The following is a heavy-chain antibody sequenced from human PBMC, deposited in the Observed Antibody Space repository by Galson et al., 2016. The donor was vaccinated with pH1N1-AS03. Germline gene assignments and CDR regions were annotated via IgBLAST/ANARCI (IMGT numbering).Heavy chain of an antibody. V-gene: IGHV3-64*01. D-gene: IGHD6-13*01. CDR3: ARGPVSYSNYWFPPPDY. Sequence: SLRLSCAASGFTFSSYAMYWVRQAPGKGLEYVSAISGNGVSTYYANSVKGRFTISRDNSKNTLYLQMGGLKAEDMAVYYCARGPVSYSNYWFPPPDYWGQGTLVTVSS. J-gene: IGHJ4*02. CDR2: ISGNGVST. CDR1: GFTFSSYA.